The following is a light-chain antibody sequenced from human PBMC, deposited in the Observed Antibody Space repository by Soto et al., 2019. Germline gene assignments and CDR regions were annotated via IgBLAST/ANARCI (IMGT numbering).Light chain of an antibody. CDR2: GAS. CDR1: QSVSSSY. Sequence: ERVLTQSPGTLSMSPGVRATLSCRASQSVSSSYSAWYQQKPGQAPRLLIYGASSRATGIPDRFSGSGSGTDFTLTISRLEPEDFAVYYCQQYGSSPFTFGPGTKVDIK. J-gene: IGKJ3*01. CDR3: QQYGSSPFT. V-gene: IGKV3-20*01.